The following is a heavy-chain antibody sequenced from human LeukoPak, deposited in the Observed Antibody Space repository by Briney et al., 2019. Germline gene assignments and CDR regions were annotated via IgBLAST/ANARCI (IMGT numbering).Heavy chain of an antibody. Sequence: PGGPLRLSCAASGFTFSSYGLHWVRQAPDKGLEWVAVIWYDGSNKYHADSVKGRFTISRDNSKNTLYLQMNSLRAEDTAVYYCARASLWSGDLRGAPHDAFDIWGQGTLVTVSS. D-gene: IGHD3-10*01. CDR3: ARASLWSGDLRGAPHDAFDI. CDR1: GFTFSSYG. CDR2: IWYDGSNK. J-gene: IGHJ3*02. V-gene: IGHV3-33*08.